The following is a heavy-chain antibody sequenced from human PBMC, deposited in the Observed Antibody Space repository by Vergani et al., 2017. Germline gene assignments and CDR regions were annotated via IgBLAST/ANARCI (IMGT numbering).Heavy chain of an antibody. V-gene: IGHV5-51*01. CDR2: IYPGDSDT. D-gene: IGHD3-22*01. J-gene: IGHJ4*02. CDR3: ARAPMIAPVFEDY. CDR1: GYSFSSYW. Sequence: EVQLVQSGAEVKKPGESLKISCKGSGYSFSSYWMGWVRQMPGKGLEWMGIIYPGDSDTRYRPSFQGQVTISADKSISTAYLQWSSLKASDTAMYYCARAPMIAPVFEDYWGQGTLVTVSS.